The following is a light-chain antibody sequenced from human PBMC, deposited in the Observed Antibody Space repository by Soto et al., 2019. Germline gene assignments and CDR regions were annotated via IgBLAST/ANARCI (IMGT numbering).Light chain of an antibody. CDR3: QVWDSSTV. CDR1: NIGSKN. V-gene: IGLV3-9*01. J-gene: IGLJ2*01. Sequence: SYELTQPLSVSVALGQTARITCGGNNIGSKNVHWYQQKPGQAPVLVIYRDSNRPSGIPERFSGSNSGNTATLTISRAQAGDEADYYCQVWDSSTVFGGGTKLPVL. CDR2: RDS.